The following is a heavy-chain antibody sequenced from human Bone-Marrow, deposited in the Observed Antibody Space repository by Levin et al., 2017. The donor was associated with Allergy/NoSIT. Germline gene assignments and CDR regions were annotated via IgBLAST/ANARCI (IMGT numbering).Heavy chain of an antibody. CDR3: ARGVPGHYAGYYFDS. J-gene: IGHJ4*02. V-gene: IGHV3-23*01. D-gene: IGHD3-10*01. Sequence: VSVKVSCAASGFTFTDYPMTWVRQSPGKGLQWVSTISGSGGLTFYPDSLRGRFTVSRDESKSQVFLQMNGLRVDDTAVYYCARGVPGHYAGYYFDSWGQGALVTVSS. CDR1: GFTFTDYP. CDR2: ISGSGGLT.